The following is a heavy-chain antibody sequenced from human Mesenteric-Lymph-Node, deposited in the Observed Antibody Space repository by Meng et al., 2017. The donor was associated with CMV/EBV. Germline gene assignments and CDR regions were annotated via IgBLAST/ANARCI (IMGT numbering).Heavy chain of an antibody. CDR3: AREHLDILTGYLWDV. V-gene: IGHV4-39*07. J-gene: IGHJ6*02. CDR2: IYYSGST. Sequence: SETLSLTCTVSGGSISSSSYYWGWIRQPPGKGLEWIGSIYYSGSTYYNPSLKSRVTISVDTSKNQFSLKLSSVTAADTAVYYCAREHLDILTGYLWDVWGQGTTVTVSS. CDR1: GGSISSSSYY. D-gene: IGHD3-9*01.